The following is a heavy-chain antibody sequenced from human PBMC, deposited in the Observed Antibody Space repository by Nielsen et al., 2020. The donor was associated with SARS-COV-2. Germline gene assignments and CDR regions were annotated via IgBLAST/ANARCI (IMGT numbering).Heavy chain of an antibody. CDR3: VRDVRSSGWYYFDY. CDR1: GFTFDEYA. D-gene: IGHD6-19*01. V-gene: IGHV3-9*01. CDR2: ITWNSGSI. J-gene: IGHJ4*02. Sequence: SLKISCAASGFTFDEYAIHWVRQAPGKGLEWVSGITWNSGSIGYADSVKGRFTISRDNANNSLFLQMNNLRDDDTAVYYCVRDVRSSGWYYFDYWGQGALVTVSS.